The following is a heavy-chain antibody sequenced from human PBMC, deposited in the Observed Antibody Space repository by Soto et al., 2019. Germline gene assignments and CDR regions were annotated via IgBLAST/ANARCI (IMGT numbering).Heavy chain of an antibody. D-gene: IGHD6-19*01. J-gene: IGHJ6*02. CDR3: ARRFGSGPGMDV. V-gene: IGHV5-51*01. CDR2: IHPADSDT. CDR1: GYSFTNLC. Sequence: SLKISCKGAGYSFTNLCIAWVRQMSGKGLEWMGMIHPADSDTRDSPSFQGQVTFSVDKSITPAYLQWSSLKASDSATYYCARRFGSGPGMDVWGQGTTVTVSS.